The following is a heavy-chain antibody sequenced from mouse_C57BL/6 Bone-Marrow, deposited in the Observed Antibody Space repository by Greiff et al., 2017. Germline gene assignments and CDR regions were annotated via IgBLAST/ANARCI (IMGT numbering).Heavy chain of an antibody. D-gene: IGHD1-1*02. V-gene: IGHV1-54*01. CDR3: ARDYGLFFDY. CDR1: GYAFTNYL. J-gene: IGHJ2*01. Sequence: VKVVESGAELVRPGPSVKVSCKASGYAFTNYLIEWVKQRPGQGLEWIGVINPGSGGTNYNEKFKGKATLTADKSSSTAYMQLSSLTSEDSAVYFCARDYGLFFDYWGQGTTLTVSS. CDR2: INPGSGGT.